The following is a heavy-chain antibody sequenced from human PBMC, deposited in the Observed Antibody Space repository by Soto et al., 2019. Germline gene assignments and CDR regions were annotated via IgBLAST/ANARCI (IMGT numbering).Heavy chain of an antibody. Sequence: PSETLSLTCTVSDDSLTTNKYAWTWIRQNPEKGLEWIGYVYSNGNTRSSPSLQSRVSMSVDTSKSHFSLRLSSVTAADTAVYFCARASYFRPSGGYYFVSWDQGTLVTVSS. V-gene: IGHV4-31*03. CDR1: DDSLTTNKYA. J-gene: IGHJ4*02. CDR3: ARASYFRPSGGYYFVS. CDR2: VYSNGNT. D-gene: IGHD3-10*01.